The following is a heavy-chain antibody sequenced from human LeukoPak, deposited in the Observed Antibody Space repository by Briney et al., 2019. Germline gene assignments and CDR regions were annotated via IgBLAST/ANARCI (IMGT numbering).Heavy chain of an antibody. CDR3: ARDLTGYYSRADY. CDR2: IKQDGSEK. D-gene: IGHD3-9*01. CDR1: GFTFSSYW. Sequence: PGGSLRLSCVASGFTFSSYWMSWVRQTPGKGLEWVANIKQDGSEKYYVDSVKGRFTLSRDNAKNSLYLQMNSLRAEDTAVYYCARDLTGYYSRADYWGQGTLVTVSS. J-gene: IGHJ4*02. V-gene: IGHV3-7*01.